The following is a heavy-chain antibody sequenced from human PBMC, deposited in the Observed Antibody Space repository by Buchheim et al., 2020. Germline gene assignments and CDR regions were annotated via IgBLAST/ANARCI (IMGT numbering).Heavy chain of an antibody. CDR3: AKDLQYGGNSLYYYFGMDV. CDR1: GFTFSSYA. V-gene: IGHV3-30*18. CDR2: ISYDGSST. Sequence: QVQLVESGGGVVQPGGSLRLSCAASGFTFSSYAMHWVRQAPGKGLEWVAVISYDGSSTYYADSVKGRFTISRDNSKNTLYLQMNSLRAEDTAVYYCAKDLQYGGNSLYYYFGMDVWGQGTT. D-gene: IGHD4-23*01. J-gene: IGHJ6*02.